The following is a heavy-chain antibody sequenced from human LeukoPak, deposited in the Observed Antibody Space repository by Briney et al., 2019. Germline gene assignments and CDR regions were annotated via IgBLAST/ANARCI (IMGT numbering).Heavy chain of an antibody. CDR3: ARHVRAAAGTGLAY. CDR2: IHYSGGT. J-gene: IGHJ4*02. Sequence: SETLSLTCTVSGGSISSYYWSWIRQPPGKGLEWIGYIHYSGGTNYNPSLKSRVTISVDTSKNQFSLKLSSVTAADTAVYYCARHVRAAAGTGLAYWGQGTLVTVPS. CDR1: GGSISSYY. D-gene: IGHD6-13*01. V-gene: IGHV4-59*08.